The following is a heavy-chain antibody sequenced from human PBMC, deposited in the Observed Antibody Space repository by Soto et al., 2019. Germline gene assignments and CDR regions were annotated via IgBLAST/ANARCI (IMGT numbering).Heavy chain of an antibody. J-gene: IGHJ4*02. D-gene: IGHD3-22*01. CDR2: ISSSGSYI. V-gene: IGHV3-11*01. Sequence: DGSLRLSCAASGFTFSDYYMSWIRQAPGEGLEWISFISSSGSYINYADSVKGRFTISRDNAKNSLYLQMNTLKAEDTAMYYCARDFRDSSARWSQGT. CDR3: ARDFRDSSAR. CDR1: GFTFSDYY.